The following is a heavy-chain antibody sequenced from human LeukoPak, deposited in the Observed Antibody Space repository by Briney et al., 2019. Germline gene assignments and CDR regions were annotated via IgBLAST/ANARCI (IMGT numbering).Heavy chain of an antibody. CDR2: ISNNGGST. D-gene: IGHD5-12*01. V-gene: IGHV3-23*01. CDR1: GFTFSSFA. J-gene: IGHJ4*02. Sequence: GGSLRLSCAASGFTFSSFAMSWVRQAPGEGLEWVSSISNNGGSTYYADSVKGRFTISRDDSKNTLYLQMNSLRAEDTAVYYCARMRYSGYDSFDYWGQGNLVTVSS. CDR3: ARMRYSGYDSFDY.